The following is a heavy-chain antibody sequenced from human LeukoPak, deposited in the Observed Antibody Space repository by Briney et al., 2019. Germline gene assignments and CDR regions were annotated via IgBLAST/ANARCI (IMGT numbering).Heavy chain of an antibody. D-gene: IGHD3-16*02. CDR1: GFTFSSYG. Sequence: PGRSLRLSCAASGFTFSSYGMHWVRQAPGKGLEWVAVIWYDGSNKYYADSVKGRFTIPRDNSKNTLYLQMNSLRAEDTAVYYCARDGRITFGGVIAPRGYGMDVWGQGTTVTVSS. CDR2: IWYDGSNK. J-gene: IGHJ6*02. CDR3: ARDGRITFGGVIAPRGYGMDV. V-gene: IGHV3-33*01.